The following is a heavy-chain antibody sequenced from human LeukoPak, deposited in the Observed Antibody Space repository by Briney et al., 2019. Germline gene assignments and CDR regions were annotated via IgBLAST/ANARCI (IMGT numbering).Heavy chain of an antibody. V-gene: IGHV1-18*01. CDR2: ISAYNGNT. D-gene: IGHD3-22*01. J-gene: IGHJ4*02. CDR3: ARVVRYYYDSSGNYYYFDY. CDR1: GYTFTSYG. Sequence: WASVKVSCKASGYTFTSYGISWVRQAPGQGLEWMGWISAYNGNTNYAQELQGRVTMTTDTSTSTAYMELRSLRSDDTAVYYCARVVRYYYDSSGNYYYFDYWGQGTLVTVSS.